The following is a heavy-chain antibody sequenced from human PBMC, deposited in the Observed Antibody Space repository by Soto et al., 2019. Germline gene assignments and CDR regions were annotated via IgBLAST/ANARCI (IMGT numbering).Heavy chain of an antibody. J-gene: IGHJ5*02. CDR3: AKDLERSATMPCFDH. CDR2: ISDSGET. D-gene: IGHD2-2*01. CDR1: GFTLLNFA. V-gene: IGHV3-23*01. Sequence: VRLLESGGGLERPGGSMRLSCEASGFTLLNFAMAWVRQAPGKGLEWVSGISDSGETYYADSMEGRFTISRDNSKNTGYLQINSLRAEDTAVYYCAKDLERSATMPCFDHWGQGTRVTVSS.